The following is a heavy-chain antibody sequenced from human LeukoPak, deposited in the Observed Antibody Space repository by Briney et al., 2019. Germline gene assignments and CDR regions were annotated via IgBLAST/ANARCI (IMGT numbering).Heavy chain of an antibody. CDR1: GFTFDDYA. J-gene: IGHJ4*02. Sequence: GGSLRLSCAASGFTFDDYAMHWVRQVPGKSLEWVSGIGWNSGIFGYADSVEGRFSISRDNAKNSLFLQINSLRAEDTALYYCAASQDHYDSGGYNVFWGQGTLVTVSS. CDR3: AASQDHYDSGGYNVF. V-gene: IGHV3-9*01. D-gene: IGHD3-22*01. CDR2: IGWNSGIF.